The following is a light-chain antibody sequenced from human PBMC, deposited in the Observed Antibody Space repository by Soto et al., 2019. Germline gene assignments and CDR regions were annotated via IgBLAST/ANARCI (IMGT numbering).Light chain of an antibody. J-gene: IGKJ2*01. Sequence: DVVMTQSPLSLPVTLAQPASISCRSSQSLVYIDGNTYLTWFQQKPGQSARRLIYKVSTRDSGVPGRFSGSGSGTDFTLKISRVEAEDVGVYYCKQGTHWPHTFGQGTKLEIK. CDR1: QSLVYIDGNTY. V-gene: IGKV2-30*01. CDR2: KVS. CDR3: KQGTHWPHT.